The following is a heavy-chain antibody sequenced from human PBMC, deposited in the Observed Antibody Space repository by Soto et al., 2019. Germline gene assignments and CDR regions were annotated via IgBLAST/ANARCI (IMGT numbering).Heavy chain of an antibody. D-gene: IGHD3-22*01. CDR3: ARVSTYYFDSSGSYTSDY. Sequence: SETLSLTCTVSGASVGSGSFYWSWIRQPPGKGLEWIGYVFFSGSTNYNPSLKSRVTISIDTAKNQFSLKLISVTAADTAVYYCARVSTYYFDSSGSYTSDYWGQGTLVTVSS. CDR2: VFFSGST. V-gene: IGHV4-61*01. CDR1: GASVGSGSFY. J-gene: IGHJ4*02.